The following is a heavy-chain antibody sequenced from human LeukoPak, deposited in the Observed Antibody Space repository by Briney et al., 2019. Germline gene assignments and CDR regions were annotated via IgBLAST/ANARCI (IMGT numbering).Heavy chain of an antibody. D-gene: IGHD3-10*02. V-gene: IGHV3-9*01. J-gene: IGHJ5*02. CDR3: GKVLDVTMLS. Sequence: HPGGSLRLSCAPSGFSFDDYAVSGISWTGDTVDYAGSLKGRFTASGDNAKNSLYLQMNSLRAEDTALYYCGKVLDVTMLSWGQGTRVTVSS. CDR1: GFSFDDYA. CDR2: ISWTGDTV.